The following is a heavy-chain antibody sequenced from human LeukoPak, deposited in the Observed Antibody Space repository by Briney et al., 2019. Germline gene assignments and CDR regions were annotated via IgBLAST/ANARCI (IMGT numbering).Heavy chain of an antibody. Sequence: SETLSLTCTVPGGSISSYYWSWIRQPPGKGLEWIGYIYYSGSTNYNPSLKSRVTISVDTSKNQFSLKLSSVTAADTAVYYCARDQCSGGSCYPGWFDPWGQGTLVTVSS. V-gene: IGHV4-59*01. D-gene: IGHD2-15*01. J-gene: IGHJ5*02. CDR1: GGSISSYY. CDR2: IYYSGST. CDR3: ARDQCSGGSCYPGWFDP.